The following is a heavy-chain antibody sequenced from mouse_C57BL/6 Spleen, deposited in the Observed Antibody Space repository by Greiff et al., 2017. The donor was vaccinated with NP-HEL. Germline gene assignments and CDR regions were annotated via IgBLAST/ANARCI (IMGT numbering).Heavy chain of an antibody. CDR3: ARERRVAPGYFDY. J-gene: IGHJ2*01. CDR1: GYTFTSYW. CDR2: IHPNSGST. Sequence: QVQLQQPGAELVKPGASVKLSCKASGYTFTSYWMHWVKQRPGQGLEWIGMIHPNSGSTNYNEKFKSKATLTVDKSSSTAYMQLSSLTSEDSAVYYCARERRVAPGYFDYWGQGTTLTVSS. D-gene: IGHD1-1*01. V-gene: IGHV1-64*01.